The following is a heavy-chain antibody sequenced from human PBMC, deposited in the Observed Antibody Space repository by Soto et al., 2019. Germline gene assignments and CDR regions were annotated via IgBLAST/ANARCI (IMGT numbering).Heavy chain of an antibody. V-gene: IGHV4-59*01. D-gene: IGHD2-15*01. CDR3: ARDAGGPYDQ. Sequence: SSETLSLTGTVSGAPITINYCSWIRQAPGKRLEWIGYIYYSGSTTYNPSLKSRVTMSADTSKDQFSLKLNSVTAADTPVYYCARDAGGPYDQCGPRILVTVSS. CDR1: GAPITINY. CDR2: IYYSGST. J-gene: IGHJ4*02.